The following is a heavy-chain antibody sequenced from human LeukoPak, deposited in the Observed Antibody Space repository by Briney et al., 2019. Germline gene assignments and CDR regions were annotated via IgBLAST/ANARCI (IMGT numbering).Heavy chain of an antibody. CDR2: IKPDSGGT. CDR3: ATVVGGVTCDY. D-gene: IGHD2-2*01. J-gene: IGHJ4*02. V-gene: IGHV1-2*02. CDR1: GYRFTGHY. Sequence: ASVKVSCKASGYRFTGHYMHWVRQAPGQGLEWMGWIKPDSGGTSYAQKFQGRVTMTRDTSISTAYLELSSLRSDDAAVYYCATVVGGVTCDYWAREPWSPSPQ.